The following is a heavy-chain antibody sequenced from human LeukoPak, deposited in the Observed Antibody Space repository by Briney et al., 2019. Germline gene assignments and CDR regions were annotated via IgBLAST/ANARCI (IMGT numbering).Heavy chain of an antibody. CDR1: GESLNSYY. CDR2: IYETGTT. D-gene: IGHD2-15*01. CDR3: ARGSWATRLAS. V-gene: IGHV4-34*01. Sequence: SETLSLTCAVYGESLNSYYWSGVRQPPGEGLEWIGEIYETGTTKHNPSLKSRVAISMVPSKQQFSLRLSSVTAADTAVYYCARGSWATRLASWGLGTPVIVSS. J-gene: IGHJ4*02.